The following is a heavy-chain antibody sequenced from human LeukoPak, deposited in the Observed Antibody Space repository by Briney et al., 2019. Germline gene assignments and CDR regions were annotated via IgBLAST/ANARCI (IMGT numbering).Heavy chain of an antibody. CDR2: IYSSGST. CDR1: GLSVSSND. V-gene: IGHV3-53*01. Sequence: GGSLRLSCAASGLSVSSNDMSWVRQAPGKGLEWVSLIYSSGSTYYADSVKGRFTISRDNSKNTLYLQMNSLRAEDTAVYYCAKDQGVIGKLAFDIWGQGTMVTVSS. CDR3: AKDQGVIGKLAFDI. J-gene: IGHJ3*02. D-gene: IGHD3-16*02.